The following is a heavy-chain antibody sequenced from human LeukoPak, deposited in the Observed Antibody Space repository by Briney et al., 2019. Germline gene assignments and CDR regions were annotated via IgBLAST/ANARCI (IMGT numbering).Heavy chain of an antibody. CDR3: AREGGPYRPLDY. J-gene: IGHJ4*02. CDR1: SGSITNTNY. CDR2: VNLQGST. V-gene: IGHV4-4*02. Sequence: PSETLFLTCGVSSGSITNTNYWTWVRQPPGRGLEWIGEVNLQGSTNYNPSLMGRVAIAVDTSENHISLQLTSVTAADTAVYYCAREGGPYRPLDYSGQGTLVTVSS.